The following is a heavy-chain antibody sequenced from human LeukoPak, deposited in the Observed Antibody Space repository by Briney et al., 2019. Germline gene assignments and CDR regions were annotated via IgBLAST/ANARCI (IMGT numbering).Heavy chain of an antibody. J-gene: IGHJ3*02. CDR3: ARTAVTPGSSDAFDI. Sequence: SETLSLTCTVSNGSISSFYWSWIRQPPGKGLEWIGRIYASGNTNYNPSLKSRVTMSVDTSKNQFSLRLNSVSAADTAVYYCARTAVTPGSSDAFDIWGQGTMVTVSS. D-gene: IGHD4-17*01. V-gene: IGHV4-4*07. CDR2: IYASGNT. CDR1: NGSISSFY.